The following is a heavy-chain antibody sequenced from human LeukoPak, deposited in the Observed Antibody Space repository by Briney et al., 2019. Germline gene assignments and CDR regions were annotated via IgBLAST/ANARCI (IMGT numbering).Heavy chain of an antibody. V-gene: IGHV3-30*02. D-gene: IGHD2-21*01. CDR2: IRNDGSNK. CDR1: GFSFSSYG. J-gene: IGHJ4*02. CDR3: AKPGGASSIAD. Sequence: GGSLRLSCAASGFSFSSYGMHWVRQAPGKGLEWVAFIRNDGSNKYYADSVKGRFTISRDNTKNTLYLQMNSLRAEDTAVYYCAKPGGASSIADWGQGTLVTVSS.